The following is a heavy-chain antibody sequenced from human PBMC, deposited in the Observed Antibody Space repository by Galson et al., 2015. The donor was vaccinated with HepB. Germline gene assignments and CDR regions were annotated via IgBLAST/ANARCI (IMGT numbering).Heavy chain of an antibody. CDR2: ISAYNGNT. Sequence: SVKVSCKASGYTFTSSGISWVRQAPGQGLEWMGWISAYNGNTNYAQKVQGRVTMTTDTSTTTAYMELRSLRSDDTAVYYCARGALVVAVGATQNNWFDPWGRGTLVTVSS. CDR1: GYTFTSSG. V-gene: IGHV1-18*01. J-gene: IGHJ5*02. CDR3: ARGALVVAVGATQNNWFDP. D-gene: IGHD2-15*01.